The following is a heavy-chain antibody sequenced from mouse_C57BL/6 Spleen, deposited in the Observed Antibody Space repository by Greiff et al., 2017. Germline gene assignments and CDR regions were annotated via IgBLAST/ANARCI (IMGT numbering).Heavy chain of an antibody. Sequence: EVKLQESGPELVKPGASVKMSCKASGYTFTDYNMHWVKQSHGKSLEWIGYINPNNGGTSYNQKFKGKATLTVNKSSSTAYMELRSLTSEESAVYYCALGYDDRFAYWGQGTLVTVSA. V-gene: IGHV1-22*01. CDR2: INPNNGGT. CDR3: ALGYDDRFAY. J-gene: IGHJ3*01. CDR1: GYTFTDYN. D-gene: IGHD2-2*01.